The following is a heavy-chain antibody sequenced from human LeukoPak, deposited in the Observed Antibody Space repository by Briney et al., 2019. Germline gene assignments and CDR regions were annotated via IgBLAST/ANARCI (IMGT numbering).Heavy chain of an antibody. CDR3: ARGGDYGSAYDYFRY. V-gene: IGHV4-61*02. D-gene: IGHD5-12*01. CDR1: GDSINNGIFH. J-gene: IGHJ4*02. CDR2: IYTGGNT. Sequence: PSETLSLTCTVSGDSINNGIFHGSWIRQPAGKELEWIGRIYTGGNTAYNPSLNSRVTISLDTSNNQLSLKLTSVTAADTAVYYCARGGDYGSAYDYFRYWGQGTLVSVSS.